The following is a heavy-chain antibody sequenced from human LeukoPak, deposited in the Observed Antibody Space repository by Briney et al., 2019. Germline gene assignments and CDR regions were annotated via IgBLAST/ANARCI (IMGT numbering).Heavy chain of an antibody. CDR1: GSTFTGYY. Sequence: ASVKVSCKVSGSTFTGYYIHWVRHAPGQGLEWMGWIIPNRGGTNYAQNFQGRVTMTRDTSISTAYMDLTSLRSDDTALYYCARTLTGGRGGYFDYWGQGTLVTVSS. J-gene: IGHJ4*02. D-gene: IGHD3-9*01. CDR3: ARTLTGGRGGYFDY. CDR2: IIPNRGGT. V-gene: IGHV1-2*02.